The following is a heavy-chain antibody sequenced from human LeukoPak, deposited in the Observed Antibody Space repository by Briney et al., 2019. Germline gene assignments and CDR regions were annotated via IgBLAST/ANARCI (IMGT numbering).Heavy chain of an antibody. D-gene: IGHD3-22*01. CDR1: GFTFSSYG. Sequence: GGSLRLSCAASGFTFSSYGMHWVRRAPGKGLEWVAFIRYDGSNKYYADSVKGRFTISRDNSKNTLYLQMNSLRAEDTAVYYCAKEDHYYDSSGYLTYDAFDIWGQGTMVTVSS. J-gene: IGHJ3*02. CDR2: IRYDGSNK. V-gene: IGHV3-30*02. CDR3: AKEDHYYDSSGYLTYDAFDI.